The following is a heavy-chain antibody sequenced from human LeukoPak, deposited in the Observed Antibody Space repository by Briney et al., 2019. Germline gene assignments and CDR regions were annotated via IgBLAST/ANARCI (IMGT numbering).Heavy chain of an antibody. D-gene: IGHD3-10*01. J-gene: IGHJ5*02. Sequence: PSETLSLTCTVSGGSLSSTSHYWAWIRQPPGKGLEWVGSVYYSGSTYYNPSLKSRVTVSIDMSKNQFSLKLSSVTAADTAMYYCARGTLLWFGYWDNWFDPWGQGTLVTVSS. CDR1: GGSLSSTSHY. V-gene: IGHV4-39*07. CDR2: VYYSGST. CDR3: ARGTLLWFGYWDNWFDP.